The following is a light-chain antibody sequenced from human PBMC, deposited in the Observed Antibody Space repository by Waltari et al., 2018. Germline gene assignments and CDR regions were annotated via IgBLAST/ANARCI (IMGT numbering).Light chain of an antibody. Sequence: EIVLTPSPGTLSMSPGERATLSCRASQSVSSSYLAWYQQNPGQAPRLLIYGASSRATGIPDRFSGSVSGTDFTLTISRLEPEDFAVYYCQQYGSSPGTFGQGTKLEIK. V-gene: IGKV3-20*01. J-gene: IGKJ2*01. CDR3: QQYGSSPGT. CDR1: QSVSSSY. CDR2: GAS.